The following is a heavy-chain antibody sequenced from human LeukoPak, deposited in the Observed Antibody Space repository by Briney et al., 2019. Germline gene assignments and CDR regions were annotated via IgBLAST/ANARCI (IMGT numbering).Heavy chain of an antibody. J-gene: IGHJ4*02. CDR1: GFTFSSYW. Sequence: GGSLSRSCAASGFTFSSYWMHWVRQAPGKGLVWVSRINSDGRSTRYADSVKGRFTISRDNSKTTLYLQMNSLRPEDTAVNYRAKDLIYWGQGTLVTVSS. CDR2: INSDGRST. V-gene: IGHV3-74*01. CDR3: AKDLIY. D-gene: IGHD3-16*01.